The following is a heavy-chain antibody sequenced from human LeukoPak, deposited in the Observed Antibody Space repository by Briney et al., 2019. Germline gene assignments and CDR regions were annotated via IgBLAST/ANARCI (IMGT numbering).Heavy chain of an antibody. Sequence: SETLSLTCTVSGGSISSNSYYWGWIRQPPGKGLEWIGSIYYSGSTYYNPSLKSRVTISVDTSKNQFSLKLSSVTAADTAVYYCARRVVGYGGDCQIDYWGQGTLVTVSS. CDR2: IYYSGST. CDR3: ARRVVGYGGDCQIDY. J-gene: IGHJ4*02. D-gene: IGHD2-21*02. V-gene: IGHV4-39*01. CDR1: GGSISSNSYY.